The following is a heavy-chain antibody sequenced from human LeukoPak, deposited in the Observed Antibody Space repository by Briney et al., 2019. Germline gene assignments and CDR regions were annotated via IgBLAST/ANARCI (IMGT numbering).Heavy chain of an antibody. Sequence: IPSETLSLTCAVSGGSISSYYWSWIRQPPGKGLEWIGYIYYSGSTYYNPSLKSRVTISVDTSKNQFSLKLSSVTAADTAVYYCARESGSGDYADYWGQGTLVTVSS. V-gene: IGHV4-59*12. CDR2: IYYSGST. CDR1: GGSISSYY. J-gene: IGHJ4*02. CDR3: ARESGSGDYADY. D-gene: IGHD4-17*01.